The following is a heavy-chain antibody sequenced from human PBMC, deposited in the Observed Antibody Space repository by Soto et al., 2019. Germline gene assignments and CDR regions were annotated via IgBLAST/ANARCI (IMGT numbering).Heavy chain of an antibody. CDR2: LYDSGAT. CDR1: GGSLSGEMYY. CDR3: ARDWGPYWVDT. D-gene: IGHD3-16*01. V-gene: IGHV4-61*01. J-gene: IGHJ5*02. Sequence: SETLSLICPVSGGSLSGEMYYWNWIRRPPGKQMECIDYLYDSGATKYNPPLKSRVTISQDTSKTQFSLNMNSVTPSDTAVYYCARDWGPYWVDTWGQG.